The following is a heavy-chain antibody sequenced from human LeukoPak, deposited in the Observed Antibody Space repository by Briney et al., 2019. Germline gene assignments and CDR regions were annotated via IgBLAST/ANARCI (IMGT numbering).Heavy chain of an antibody. J-gene: IGHJ4*02. CDR3: ARDRPRGDGYNYFDY. D-gene: IGHD5-24*01. CDR1: GDSVSSNSAA. CDR2: TYYRSKWYN. Sequence: SQTLSLTCAISGDSVSSNSAAWNWLRQSPSRGLEWLGRTYYRSKWYNQYSLSVKSRITINPDTSKNQFSLQLNSVTPEDTAVYYCARDRPRGDGYNYFDYWGQGTLVTVSS. V-gene: IGHV6-1*01.